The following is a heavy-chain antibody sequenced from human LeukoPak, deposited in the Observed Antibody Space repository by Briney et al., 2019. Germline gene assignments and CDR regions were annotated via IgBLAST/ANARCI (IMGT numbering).Heavy chain of an antibody. D-gene: IGHD5-18*01. CDR3: ARARRGYSYVYVSKNFDY. Sequence: SVKVSCKASGGTFSSYAISWVRQAPGQGLEWMGRIIPIFGTANYAQKFQGRVTITTDESTSTAYMELSSLRSEDTAVYYCARARRGYSYVYVSKNFDYWGQGTLVTVSS. CDR1: GGTFSSYA. V-gene: IGHV1-69*05. CDR2: IIPIFGTA. J-gene: IGHJ4*02.